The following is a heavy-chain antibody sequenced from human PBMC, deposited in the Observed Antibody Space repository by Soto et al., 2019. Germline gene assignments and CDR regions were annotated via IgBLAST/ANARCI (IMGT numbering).Heavy chain of an antibody. Sequence: PGGSLRLSCGASRFTFSVYAMTWVRQAPGKGLEWVSAISGNGGSTYYADSVKGRFTISRDNSKSTLHLQMNSLRVEDTAVYYCAKDRTFGPPLVRFDSWGQGTLVTVSS. V-gene: IGHV3-23*01. D-gene: IGHD6-6*01. CDR2: ISGNGGST. J-gene: IGHJ4*02. CDR1: RFTFSVYA. CDR3: AKDRTFGPPLVRFDS.